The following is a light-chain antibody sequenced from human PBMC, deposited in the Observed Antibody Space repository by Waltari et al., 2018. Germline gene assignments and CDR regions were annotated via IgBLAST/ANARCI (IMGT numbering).Light chain of an antibody. V-gene: IGKV1-39*01. Sequence: DIQMTPSPSSLSASVGDRVTITCRASQSISNYLNWYQQKPGKAPNPLIYAASTLQSGVPSRFSGSGSGTDFTLTISSLQPEDFAAYYCQQSYSTPRTFGQGTKLEIK. CDR1: QSISNY. J-gene: IGKJ2*01. CDR2: AAS. CDR3: QQSYSTPRT.